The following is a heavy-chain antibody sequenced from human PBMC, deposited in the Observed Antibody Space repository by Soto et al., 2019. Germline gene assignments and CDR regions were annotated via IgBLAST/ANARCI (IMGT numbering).Heavy chain of an antibody. Sequence: QVQLQQWGAGLLKPSETLSLTCAVYGGSFSGYFWSWIRQPPGKGLEWIGEINHSGSTNYNPSLKSRVTISLDTSKNQFSLKLNSVTAADTAVYYCAREEVTRRSPVVDSWGQGTLVTVSS. CDR1: GGSFSGYF. J-gene: IGHJ4*02. D-gene: IGHD2-21*02. CDR3: AREEVTRRSPVVDS. V-gene: IGHV4-34*01. CDR2: INHSGST.